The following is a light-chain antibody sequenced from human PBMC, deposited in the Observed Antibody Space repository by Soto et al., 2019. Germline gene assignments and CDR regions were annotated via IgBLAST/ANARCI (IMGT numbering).Light chain of an antibody. Sequence: AIQMTQSPSSLSASVGDRVTITCRASQGIRNDLGWYQQEPGKAPKLLIYAASSLESGVPSRFSGSGSGTDFTLTISSLQPDDFATYYCQQYNSYWTFGQGTKVDIK. CDR1: QGIRND. CDR3: QQYNSYWT. CDR2: AAS. V-gene: IGKV1-6*01. J-gene: IGKJ1*01.